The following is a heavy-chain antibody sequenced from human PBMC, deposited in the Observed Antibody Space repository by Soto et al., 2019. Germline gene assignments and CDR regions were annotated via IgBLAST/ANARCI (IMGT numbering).Heavy chain of an antibody. Sequence: GGSLRLSCAASGFTFSSYAMSWVRQAPEEGLEWVSAISGSGGSTYYADSVTGRFTISRDNSKNTLYLQMNSLRAEDTAVYYCAKDRSPLYYYDSSGYILTSFDYWGQGTLVTVSS. CDR2: ISGSGGST. J-gene: IGHJ4*02. CDR3: AKDRSPLYYYDSSGYILTSFDY. CDR1: GFTFSSYA. D-gene: IGHD3-22*01. V-gene: IGHV3-23*01.